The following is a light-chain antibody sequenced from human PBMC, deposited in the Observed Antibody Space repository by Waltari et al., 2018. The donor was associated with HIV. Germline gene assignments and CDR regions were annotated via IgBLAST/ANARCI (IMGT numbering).Light chain of an antibody. CDR2: YDD. V-gene: IGLV1-36*01. CDR3: AAWDDSLNGYV. Sequence: QSVLTQSPSVSEAPRQRVTISCPGSSPNIGNNAVNWYHQVPGKAPKLLIYYDDLLSSGVSDRFSGSKSGTSASLAIRGLQPEDEADYFCAAWDDSLNGYVFGSGTKVIV. CDR1: SPNIGNNA. J-gene: IGLJ1*01.